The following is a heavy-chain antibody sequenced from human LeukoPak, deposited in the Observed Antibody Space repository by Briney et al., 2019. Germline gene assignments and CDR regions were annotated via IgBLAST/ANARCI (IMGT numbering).Heavy chain of an antibody. CDR2: INPGGGST. V-gene: IGHV1-46*01. Sequence: ASVKVSCKASGYTLTSYYMHWVRQAPGQGLEWMGIINPGGGSTSYAQKFQGRVTMTRDMSTSTVYMELSSLRSEDTAVYYCARGVAARTFDYWGQGTLVTVSS. CDR3: ARGVAARTFDY. D-gene: IGHD6-6*01. J-gene: IGHJ4*02. CDR1: GYTLTSYY.